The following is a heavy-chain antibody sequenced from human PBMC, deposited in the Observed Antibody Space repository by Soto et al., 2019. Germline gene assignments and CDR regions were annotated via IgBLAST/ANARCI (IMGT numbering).Heavy chain of an antibody. D-gene: IGHD2-2*01. Sequence: SETLSLTCTVSGGSVSSGSYYWSWIRQPPGKGLEWIGYIYYSGSTNYNPSLKSRVTISVDTSKNQFSLKLSSVTAADTAVYYRETAGTSSGYYYYGMDVWGQGTTVTVSS. V-gene: IGHV4-61*01. CDR1: GGSVSSGSYY. J-gene: IGHJ6*02. CDR3: ETAGTSSGYYYYGMDV. CDR2: IYYSGST.